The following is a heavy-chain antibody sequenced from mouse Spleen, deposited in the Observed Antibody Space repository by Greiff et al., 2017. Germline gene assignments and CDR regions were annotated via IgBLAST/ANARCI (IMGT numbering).Heavy chain of an antibody. V-gene: IGHV5-9*04. D-gene: IGHD1-2*01. J-gene: IGHJ4*01. CDR2: ISSGGGNT. Sequence: EVKLVESGGGLVKLGGSLKLSCAASGFTFSSYAMSWVRQTPEKRLEWVATISSGGGNTYYPDSVKGRFTISRDNAKNTLYLQMSSLKSEDTAMYYCARGFITTATGAMDYWGQGTSVTVSS. CDR3: ARGFITTATGAMDY. CDR1: GFTFSSYA.